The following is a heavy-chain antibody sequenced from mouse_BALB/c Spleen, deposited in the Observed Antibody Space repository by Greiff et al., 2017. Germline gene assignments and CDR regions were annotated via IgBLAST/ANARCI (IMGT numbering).Heavy chain of an antibody. CDR1: GYTFTSYY. CDR3: TREGDYYGKGY. J-gene: IGHJ2*01. V-gene: IGHV1S81*02. D-gene: IGHD1-1*01. CDR2: INPSNGGT. Sequence: VQLQQSGAELVKPGASVKLSCKASGYTFTSYYMYWVKQRPGQGLEWIGEINPSNGGTNFNEKFKSKATLTADKSSSTAYMQLSSLTSEDSAVYYCTREGDYYGKGYWGQGTTLTVSA.